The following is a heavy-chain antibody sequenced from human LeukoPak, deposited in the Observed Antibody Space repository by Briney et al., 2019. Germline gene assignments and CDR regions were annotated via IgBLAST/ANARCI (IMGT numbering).Heavy chain of an antibody. CDR2: ISGSGGST. Sequence: GGSLRLSCAASGFTFSSYAMSWVRQAPGKGLEWVSAISGSGGSTYYADSVKGRFTISRGNSKNTLYLQMNSLRPEDTAVYYCASAGAPGRNYAGLDYWGQGTLVTVSS. CDR1: GFTFSSYA. CDR3: ASAGAPGRNYAGLDY. D-gene: IGHD3-10*01. J-gene: IGHJ4*02. V-gene: IGHV3-23*01.